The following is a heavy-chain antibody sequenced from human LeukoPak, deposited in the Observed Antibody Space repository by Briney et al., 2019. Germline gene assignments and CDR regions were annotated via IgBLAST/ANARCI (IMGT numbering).Heavy chain of an antibody. Sequence: RGESLRISCKGSGYIFTSYWISWVRQMSGKGLEWMGRIDPSDSYINYSPSFQGHVTTSADKSISTAYLQWSSLKASDTAMYYCARLGVGSSWYGVADYWGQGTLVTVSS. CDR1: GYIFTSYW. J-gene: IGHJ4*02. D-gene: IGHD6-13*01. CDR3: ARLGVGSSWYGVADY. V-gene: IGHV5-10-1*01. CDR2: IDPSDSYI.